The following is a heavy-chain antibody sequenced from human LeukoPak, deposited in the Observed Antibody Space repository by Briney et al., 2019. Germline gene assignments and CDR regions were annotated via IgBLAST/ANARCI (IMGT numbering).Heavy chain of an antibody. CDR1: GFTFSSYD. CDR3: AKVGGNTWPYYFDY. Sequence: PGGSLRLSCAASGFTFSSYDMSWVRQAPGKGLEWVSAISGSGGSTYYADSVKGRFTISRDDSKNTLYLQMNSLRAEDTAVYYCAKVGGNTWPYYFDYWGQGTLVTVSS. D-gene: IGHD3-10*01. V-gene: IGHV3-23*01. CDR2: ISGSGGST. J-gene: IGHJ4*02.